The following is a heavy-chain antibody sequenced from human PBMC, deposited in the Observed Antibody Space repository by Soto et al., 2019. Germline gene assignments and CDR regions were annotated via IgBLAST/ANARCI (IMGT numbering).Heavy chain of an antibody. Sequence: SETLPLRYAVSDGSSVGVGYCWIFIQQPPGKGLEWIGYIYHSGSTYYNPSLKSRVTISVDRSKNQFSLKLSSVTAAETAVYYCARAGYSGYEGSYYYGMDVCGQRTTVTVYS. J-gene: IGHJ6*02. CDR2: IYHSGST. V-gene: IGHV4-30-2*01. D-gene: IGHD5-12*01. CDR3: ARAGYSGYEGSYYYGMDV. CDR1: DGSSVGVGYC.